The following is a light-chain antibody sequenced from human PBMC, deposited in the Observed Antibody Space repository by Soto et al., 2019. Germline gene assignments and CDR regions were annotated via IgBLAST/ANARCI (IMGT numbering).Light chain of an antibody. CDR2: LNSDGSH. J-gene: IGLJ1*01. CDR1: SGDSSYA. CDR3: QTWGTGPFV. Sequence: QPVLTQSPSASASLGASVKLTCTLSSGDSSYAIAWHQQQPEKGPRYLMKLNSDGSHSKGDGIPDRFSGSSSGAERYLTISSLQSEDEADYYCQTWGTGPFVFGTGTKLTVL. V-gene: IGLV4-69*01.